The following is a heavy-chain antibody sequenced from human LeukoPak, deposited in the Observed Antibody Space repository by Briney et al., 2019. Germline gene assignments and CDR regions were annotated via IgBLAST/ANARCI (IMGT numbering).Heavy chain of an antibody. CDR2: IMKEGSKM. CDR1: GFTFSTHW. CDR3: ASGSNFDH. V-gene: IGHV3-7*01. Sequence: PGGSLRLSCVASGFTFSTHWMTWGRQAPGKGLEWGDSIMKEGSKMIYVDSVKGRFTISRDNAKNSLYLQMNSLRVEDTAVYYCASGSNFDHWGQGTVVTVSS. J-gene: IGHJ4*02. D-gene: IGHD5-12*01.